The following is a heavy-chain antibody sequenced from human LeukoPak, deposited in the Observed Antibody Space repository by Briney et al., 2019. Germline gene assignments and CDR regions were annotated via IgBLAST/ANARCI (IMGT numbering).Heavy chain of an antibody. Sequence: PGGSLRFSCAAPGLTLSTYWMHWVRQVPGTGLVWVSRISGDGSVTTFADFAEGRFTISRDNAKNTLYLQMNSLRAEDTAVYHCVRGLLGSYFDSWGRGTLDTVSS. CDR2: ISGDGSVT. J-gene: IGHJ4*02. D-gene: IGHD3-10*01. V-gene: IGHV3-74*01. CDR3: VRGLLGSYFDS. CDR1: GLTLSTYW.